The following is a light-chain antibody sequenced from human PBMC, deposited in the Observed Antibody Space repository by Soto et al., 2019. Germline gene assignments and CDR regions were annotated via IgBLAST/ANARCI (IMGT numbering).Light chain of an antibody. V-gene: IGKV3-11*01. CDR3: QQRNNWPRSFT. J-gene: IGKJ3*01. CDR1: QSVSSY. Sequence: EIVLTQSPATLSLSPGERATLSCRASQSVSSYLAWYQQKPGQAPRLLIYDTSKRATAIPARFSGSGSGTDFTLTISSLEPEDFAVYYCQQRNNWPRSFTFGPGTKVDIK. CDR2: DTS.